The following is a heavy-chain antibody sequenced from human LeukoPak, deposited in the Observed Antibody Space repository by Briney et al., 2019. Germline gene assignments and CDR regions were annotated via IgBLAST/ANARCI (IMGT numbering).Heavy chain of an antibody. J-gene: IGHJ2*01. CDR1: RFTFSDYY. D-gene: IGHD3-3*01. CDR3: ARVRDLRFLEWSPNWYFDL. Sequence: GGSLRLPCAASRFTFSDYYMTWIRQAPGRGLEWISFISTSGSTIYYADSVKGRFTVSRDNAKKSLYLQMNSLRVEDTAVYYCARVRDLRFLEWSPNWYFDLWGRGTLVTVSS. CDR2: ISTSGSTI. V-gene: IGHV3-11*04.